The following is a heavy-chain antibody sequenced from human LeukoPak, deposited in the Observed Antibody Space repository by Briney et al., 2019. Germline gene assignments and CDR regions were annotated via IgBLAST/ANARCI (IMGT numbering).Heavy chain of an antibody. CDR3: ARDLARGGPHARLNYYMDV. V-gene: IGHV3-23*01. J-gene: IGHJ6*03. CDR1: GFTFSSYA. D-gene: IGHD3-16*01. Sequence: GGSLRLSCAASGFTFSSYAMSWVRQAPGKGLEWVSVISGSGGSTYYADSVKGRFTISRDNSKNSLYLQTNSLRAEDTALYHCARDLARGGPHARLNYYMDVWGKGTTVTVSS. CDR2: ISGSGGST.